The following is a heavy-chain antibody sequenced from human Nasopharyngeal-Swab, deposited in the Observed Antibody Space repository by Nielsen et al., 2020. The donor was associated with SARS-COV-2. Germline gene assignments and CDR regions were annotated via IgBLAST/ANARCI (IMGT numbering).Heavy chain of an antibody. CDR2: IRSSSSYI. D-gene: IGHD3-3*01. V-gene: IGHV3-21*01. Sequence: GGSLRLSCAASGFTFNNYNFNWFRQAPGKGLEWVSSIRSSSSYIYYADSVKGRFTISRDNAKNSLYLQMNSLRAEDTAVYYCARDGLDYDFWSAYFMDVWGQGTTVTVSS. CDR3: ARDGLDYDFWSAYFMDV. J-gene: IGHJ6*02. CDR1: GFTFNNYN.